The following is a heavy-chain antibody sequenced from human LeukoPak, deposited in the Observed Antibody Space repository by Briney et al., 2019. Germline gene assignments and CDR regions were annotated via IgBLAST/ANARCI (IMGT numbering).Heavy chain of an antibody. CDR3: ARDSPLPSPVRGVIYWFDP. Sequence: ASVKVSCKASGYTFTSYDINWVRQATGQGLEWVGWMNPNSGNTGYAQKFQGRVTMTRNTSISTAYMELSSLRSEDTAVYYCARDSPLPSPVRGVIYWFDPWGQGTLVTVSS. D-gene: IGHD3-10*01. CDR1: GYTFTSYD. J-gene: IGHJ5*02. CDR2: MNPNSGNT. V-gene: IGHV1-8*01.